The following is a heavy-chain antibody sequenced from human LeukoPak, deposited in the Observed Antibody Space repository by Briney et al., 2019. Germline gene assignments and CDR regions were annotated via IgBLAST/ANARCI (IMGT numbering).Heavy chain of an antibody. CDR1: GYTFTGYY. J-gene: IGHJ6*04. V-gene: IGHV1-2*02. D-gene: IGHD2-2*02. CDR3: ARDILDCSSTSCYTGDV. Sequence: ASVKVSCKASGYTFTGYYMHLVRQAPGQGLEWMGWINPNSGGTNYAQKFQGRVTMTRDTSISTAYMELSRLRSDDTAVYYCARDILDCSSTSCYTGDVWGKGTTVTVSS. CDR2: INPNSGGT.